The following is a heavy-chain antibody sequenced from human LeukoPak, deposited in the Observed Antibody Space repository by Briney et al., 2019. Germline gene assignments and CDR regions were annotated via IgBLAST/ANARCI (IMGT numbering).Heavy chain of an antibody. Sequence: PGGSLRLSCAASGFTFSSYSMNWVRQAPGKGLEWVSSISSSSSYIYYADSVKGRFTISRDNAKNSLYLQMNSLRAEDTAVYYCARKPAYYYYYYMDVWGKGTTVTVSS. J-gene: IGHJ6*03. CDR1: GFTFSSYS. V-gene: IGHV3-21*01. CDR2: ISSSSSYI. D-gene: IGHD1-14*01. CDR3: ARKPAYYYYYYMDV.